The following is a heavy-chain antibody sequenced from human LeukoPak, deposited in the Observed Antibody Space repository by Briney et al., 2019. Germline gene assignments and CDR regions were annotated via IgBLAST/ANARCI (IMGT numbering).Heavy chain of an antibody. CDR2: ISSSSSYI. Sequence: GGSLRLSCAASGFTFSSYSMNWVRQAPGKGLEWVSSISSSSSYIYYADSVKGRSTISRDNAKNSLYLQMNSLRAEDTAVYYCARLRGIAAAPFDYWGQGTLVTVSS. V-gene: IGHV3-21*01. D-gene: IGHD6-13*01. CDR1: GFTFSSYS. CDR3: ARLRGIAAAPFDY. J-gene: IGHJ4*02.